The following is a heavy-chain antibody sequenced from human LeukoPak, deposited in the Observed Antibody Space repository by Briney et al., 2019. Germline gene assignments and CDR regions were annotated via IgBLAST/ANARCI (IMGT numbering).Heavy chain of an antibody. CDR1: GFTLNNAW. J-gene: IGHJ1*01. Sequence: GGSLRLSCAASGFTLNNAWMSWVRQAPGKGLEWLGRIKRETDGGTIDYAAPVKGRFTISRDDSRNALYLQMDSLKIEDTAVYYCTTDRYYDNSELQFQHWGQGTLVTVSS. CDR2: IKRETDGGTI. V-gene: IGHV3-15*01. D-gene: IGHD3-22*01. CDR3: TTDRYYDNSELQFQH.